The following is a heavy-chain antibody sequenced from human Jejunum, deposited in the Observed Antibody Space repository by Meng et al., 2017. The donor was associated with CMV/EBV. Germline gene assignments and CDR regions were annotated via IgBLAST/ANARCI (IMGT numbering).Heavy chain of an antibody. Sequence: ASGSPFITNFIHWVRQAPGQGLEWVGWINADSGHTRYSQKLQGRVTFSRDTSASTAHMELTSLRSEDTAVYYCAREGSMTGLDLDYWGQGTLVTVSS. V-gene: IGHV1-3*01. D-gene: IGHD3-9*01. CDR1: GSPFITNF. CDR2: INADSGHT. J-gene: IGHJ4*02. CDR3: AREGSMTGLDLDY.